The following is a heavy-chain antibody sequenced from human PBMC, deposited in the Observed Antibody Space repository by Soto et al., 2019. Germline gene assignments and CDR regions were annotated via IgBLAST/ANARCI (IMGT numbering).Heavy chain of an antibody. J-gene: IGHJ6*02. CDR1: GFTFTSSA. V-gene: IGHV1-58*01. CDR3: AWGLVNGEPYYYGMDV. CDR2: IVVGSGNT. Sequence: SVKVSCKASGFTFTSSAVQWVRQARGQRLEWIGWIVVGSGNTNYAQKFQERVTITRDMSTSTAYMELSSLRSEDTAVYYCAWGLVNGEPYYYGMDVWGQGTTVTVSS. D-gene: IGHD3-9*01.